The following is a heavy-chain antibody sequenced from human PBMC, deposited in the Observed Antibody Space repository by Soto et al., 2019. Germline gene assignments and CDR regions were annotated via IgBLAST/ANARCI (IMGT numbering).Heavy chain of an antibody. V-gene: IGHV3-30*18. CDR1: GFTFSSYG. CDR3: AKDRLSSGWSDY. Sequence: GGSLRLSCAASGFTFSSYGRHWVRQAPGKGLEWVAVISYDGSNKYYADSVKGRFTISRDNSKNTLYLQRNSLRAEDTAVYYCAKDRLSSGWSDYWGQGTLVTVSS. D-gene: IGHD6-19*01. J-gene: IGHJ4*02. CDR2: ISYDGSNK.